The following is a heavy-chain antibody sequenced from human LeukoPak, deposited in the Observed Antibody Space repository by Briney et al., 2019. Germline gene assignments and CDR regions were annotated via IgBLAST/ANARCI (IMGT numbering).Heavy chain of an antibody. V-gene: IGHV1-18*04. J-gene: IGHJ4*02. D-gene: IGHD5-24*01. CDR1: GYTFTGYY. CDR2: ISAYNGNT. Sequence: EASVKVSCKASGYTFTGYYMHWVRQAPGQGLEWMGWISAYNGNTNYAQKLQGRVTMTTDTSTSTAYMELRSLRSDDTAVYYCARGEMATIIFRFDYWGQGTLVTVSS. CDR3: ARGEMATIIFRFDY.